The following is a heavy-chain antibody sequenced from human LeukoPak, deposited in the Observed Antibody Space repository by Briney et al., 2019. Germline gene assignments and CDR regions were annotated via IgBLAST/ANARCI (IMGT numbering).Heavy chain of an antibody. CDR3: AREFTPTSLTRSSYYFDY. V-gene: IGHV3-7*01. D-gene: IGHD4/OR15-4a*01. J-gene: IGHJ4*02. Sequence: LPGGSLRLSCVASGFTFNKHWMSWVRQAPGKGLEWVANIKEDGSEMYYVDSVKGRFTISRDNAKNSLYLQMNSLRAEDTAVYYCAREFTPTSLTRSSYYFDYWGQGTLVTVSS. CDR1: GFTFNKHW. CDR2: IKEDGSEM.